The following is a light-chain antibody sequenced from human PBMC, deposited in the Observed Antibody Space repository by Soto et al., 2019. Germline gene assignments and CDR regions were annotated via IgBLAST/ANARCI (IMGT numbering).Light chain of an antibody. CDR3: QQYNNWPPVT. CDR2: GAS. V-gene: IGKV3-15*01. CDR1: QSVSSN. J-gene: IGKJ2*01. Sequence: EIVMTQSPATLSVSPGERATLSSRASQSVSSNLAWYQQKPGQAPRLLIYGASTRATGIPARFSGSGSGTEFTLTVSSLQSEDFAVYYCQQYNNWPPVTFGQGTKLEIK.